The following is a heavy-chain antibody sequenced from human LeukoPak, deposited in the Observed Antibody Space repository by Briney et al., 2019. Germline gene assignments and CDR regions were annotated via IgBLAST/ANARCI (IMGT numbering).Heavy chain of an antibody. CDR3: AKAGHSSSWYYFDY. D-gene: IGHD6-13*01. V-gene: IGHV3-23*01. Sequence: SVKGRFTISRDNSKNTLYLQMNSLRAEDTAVYYCAKAGHSSSWYYFDYWGQGTLVTVSS. J-gene: IGHJ4*02.